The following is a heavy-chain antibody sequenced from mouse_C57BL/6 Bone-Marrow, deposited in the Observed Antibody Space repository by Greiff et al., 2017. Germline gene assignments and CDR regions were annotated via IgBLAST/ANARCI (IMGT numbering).Heavy chain of an antibody. D-gene: IGHD1-1*02. CDR3: ARGNYAHYAMDY. CDR1: GYTFTSYW. Sequence: QVQLQQSGAELVKPGASVKMSCKASGYTFTSYWITWVKQRPGQGLEWIGDIYPGSGSTNYNEKFKSKATLTVDTSSSTAYMQLSSLTSEDSAVYYCARGNYAHYAMDYWGQGTSVTVSS. J-gene: IGHJ4*01. V-gene: IGHV1-55*01. CDR2: IYPGSGST.